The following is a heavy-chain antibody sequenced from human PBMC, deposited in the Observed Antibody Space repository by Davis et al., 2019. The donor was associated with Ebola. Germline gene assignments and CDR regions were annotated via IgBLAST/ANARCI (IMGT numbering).Heavy chain of an antibody. V-gene: IGHV5-51*01. CDR2: IYPGDSDT. CDR1: GYSFTSYW. D-gene: IGHD3-3*01. J-gene: IGHJ6*02. Sequence: GESLKISCKGSGYSFTSYWIGWVRQMPGKGLEWMGIIYPGDSDTRYSPSFQGQVTISADKSISTAYLQWSSLKASDTAMYYCASTDYDFWSGYYPSYGMDAWGQGTTVTVSS. CDR3: ASTDYDFWSGYYPSYGMDA.